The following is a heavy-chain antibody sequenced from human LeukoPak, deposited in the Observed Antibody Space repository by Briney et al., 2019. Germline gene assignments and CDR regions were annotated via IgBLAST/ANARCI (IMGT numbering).Heavy chain of an antibody. J-gene: IGHJ4*02. Sequence: LAGGSLRLSCAASGFTFSSYRLNWVRQAPGKGLEWVSYISGTSRTIYYADSVKGRFTVSRDNAKNSLYLQMSSLRADDTAVYYCARVLVWPGSSVATDYWGQGTLVTVSS. CDR1: GFTFSSYR. V-gene: IGHV3-48*01. CDR3: ARVLVWPGSSVATDY. CDR2: ISGTSRTI. D-gene: IGHD5-12*01.